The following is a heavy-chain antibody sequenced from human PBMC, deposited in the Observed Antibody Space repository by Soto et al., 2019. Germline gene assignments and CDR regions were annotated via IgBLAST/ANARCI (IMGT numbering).Heavy chain of an antibody. CDR3: ATYSGYDLYYYYYMDV. CDR2: IYYSGST. CDR1: GGSISSYY. Sequence: SETLSLTFTVSGGSISSYYWSWIRQPPGKGLEWIGYIYYSGSTNYNPSLKSRVTISVDTSKNQFSLKLSSVTAADTAVYYCATYSGYDLYYYYYMDVWGKGTTVTVSS. D-gene: IGHD5-12*01. J-gene: IGHJ6*03. V-gene: IGHV4-59*01.